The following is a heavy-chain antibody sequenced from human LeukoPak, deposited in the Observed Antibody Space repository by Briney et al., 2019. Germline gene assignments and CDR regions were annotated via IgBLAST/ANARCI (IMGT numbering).Heavy chain of an antibody. CDR3: AREGSGYDYWDY. Sequence: SETLSLTCTVSGGSISSSSYYWGWIRQPPGKGLEWIGSIYYSGSTYYNPSLKSRVTISVDTSKNQFSLKLSSVTAADTAVYYCAREGSGYDYWDYWGQGTLVTVSS. D-gene: IGHD5-12*01. CDR1: GGSISSSSYY. J-gene: IGHJ4*02. V-gene: IGHV4-39*07. CDR2: IYYSGST.